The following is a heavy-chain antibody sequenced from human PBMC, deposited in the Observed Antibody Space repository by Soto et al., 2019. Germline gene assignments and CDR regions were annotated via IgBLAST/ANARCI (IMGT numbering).Heavy chain of an antibody. D-gene: IGHD1-7*01. CDR2: ISWNSGSI. V-gene: IGHV3-9*01. CDR3: AKGSVVGTHMDV. Sequence: PGGSLRLSCAASGFTFDDYAMHWVRQAPGKGLEWVSGISWNSGSIGYADSVKGRFTISRDNAKNSLYLQMNSLRAEDTALYYCAKGSVVGTHMDVWGKGTTVTVSS. J-gene: IGHJ6*03. CDR1: GFTFDDYA.